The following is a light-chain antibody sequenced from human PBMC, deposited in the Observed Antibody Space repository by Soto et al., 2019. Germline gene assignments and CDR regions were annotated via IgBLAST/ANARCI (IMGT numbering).Light chain of an antibody. CDR2: GAS. CDR1: QSVRSSY. V-gene: IGKV3-20*01. J-gene: IGKJ2*03. Sequence: EIVLTQFPDTLSLSPGERATLSCRASQSVRSSYLAWYQQRPGQAPRLLIYGASSRATGIPDRFNVSGSGTDFTLAISSLEPEDFAVYYCQQYGSAPRYSFGQGTKLEI. CDR3: QQYGSAPRYS.